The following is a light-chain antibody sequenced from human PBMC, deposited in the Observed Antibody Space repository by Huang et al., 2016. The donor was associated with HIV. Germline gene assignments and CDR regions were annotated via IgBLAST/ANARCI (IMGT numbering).Light chain of an antibody. V-gene: IGKV3-15*01. Sequence: ETVMTQSPATLSVSPGGKATLSCRASQSIATNLAWYQQRPGQPPRPLVFGASTRAAGVPARFSGSGSGTDFTLTISGLQSEDFAVYYCQQYNEWPPWTFGQGTKVEI. J-gene: IGKJ1*01. CDR2: GAS. CDR1: QSIATN. CDR3: QQYNEWPPWT.